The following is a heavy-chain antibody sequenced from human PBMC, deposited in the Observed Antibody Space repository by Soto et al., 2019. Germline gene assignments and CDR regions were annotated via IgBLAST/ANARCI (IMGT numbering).Heavy chain of an antibody. CDR1: GGSISSYY. V-gene: IGHV4-59*01. CDR3: ARVGDYGDLIDY. Sequence: PSETLSLTCTVSGGSISSYYWSWIRQPPGKGLEWIGYIYYSGSTNYNPSLKSRVTISVDTSKNQFSLKLSSVTAADTAVYYCARVGDYGDLIDYWAQRTLVTVSS. J-gene: IGHJ4*02. CDR2: IYYSGST. D-gene: IGHD4-17*01.